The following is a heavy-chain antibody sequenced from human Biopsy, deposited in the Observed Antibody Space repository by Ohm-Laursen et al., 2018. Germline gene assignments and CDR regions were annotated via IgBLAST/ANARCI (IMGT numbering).Heavy chain of an antibody. D-gene: IGHD3-10*01. CDR1: RFTFRDYY. J-gene: IGHJ6*02. CDR3: ARPPWGHAYGYYNGMDV. CDR2: ITNSGGTV. V-gene: IGHV3-11*01. Sequence: GSLRLSCSASRFTFRDYYMIWIRQPPGKGLEWVSYITNSGGTVYYEDSVKGRFTVSRDNAKNSLYLQMDRLRAEDTAVYYCARPPWGHAYGYYNGMDVWGQGTTVIVSS.